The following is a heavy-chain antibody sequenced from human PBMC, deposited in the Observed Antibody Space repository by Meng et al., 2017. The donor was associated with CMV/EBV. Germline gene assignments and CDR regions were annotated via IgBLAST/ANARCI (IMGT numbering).Heavy chain of an antibody. V-gene: IGHV3-21*01. CDR3: ARVNIVVVPAAIDGSSFSYYGMDV. J-gene: IGHJ6*02. Sequence: GESLKISCAASGFTFSSYSMNWVRQAPGKGLEWVSSISSSSSYIYYADSVKGRFTISRDNAKNSLYLQMNSLRAEDTAVYDCARVNIVVVPAAIDGSSFSYYGMDVWGQGTTVTVSS. CDR2: ISSSSSYI. CDR1: GFTFSSYS. D-gene: IGHD2-2*01.